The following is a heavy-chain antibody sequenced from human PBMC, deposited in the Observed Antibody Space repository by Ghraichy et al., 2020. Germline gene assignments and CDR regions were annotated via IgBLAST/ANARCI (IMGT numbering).Heavy chain of an antibody. D-gene: IGHD3-3*01. CDR3: ARGVWSGYYFDY. Sequence: SRSTNYNPSLKSRVTISVDTSKNQFSLKLSSVTAADTAVYYCARGVWSGYYFDYWGQGTLDTV. V-gene: IGHV4-34*01. J-gene: IGHJ4*02. CDR2: SRST.